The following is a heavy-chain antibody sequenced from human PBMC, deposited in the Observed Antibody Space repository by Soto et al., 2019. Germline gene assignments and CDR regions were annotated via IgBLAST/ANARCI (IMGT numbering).Heavy chain of an antibody. CDR2: INPSGGSA. Sequence: ASVKVSCKASGYTFSSYHIHWARQAPGQGLEWMGIINPSGGSATYAQKFQGRVTVTRDTSTSTAYMELSSLRSEDTAVYYCARYRPTFYYYYGMDVWGQGTTVTVSS. CDR3: ARYRPTFYYYYGMDV. J-gene: IGHJ6*02. V-gene: IGHV1-46*01. D-gene: IGHD1-1*01. CDR1: GYTFSSYH.